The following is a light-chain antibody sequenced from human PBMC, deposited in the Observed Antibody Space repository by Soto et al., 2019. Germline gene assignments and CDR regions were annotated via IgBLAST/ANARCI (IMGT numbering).Light chain of an antibody. J-gene: IGLJ3*02. Sequence: QSVLTQPPSASGTPGQRVTISCSGSSSNIGSNTVNWCQQLPGTAPKLLIYSNNQRPSGVPDRFSGSKSGTSASLAISGLQSEGEADYYCAAWDDSLNGWVFGGGTKLTVL. CDR2: SNN. V-gene: IGLV1-44*01. CDR1: SSNIGSNT. CDR3: AAWDDSLNGWV.